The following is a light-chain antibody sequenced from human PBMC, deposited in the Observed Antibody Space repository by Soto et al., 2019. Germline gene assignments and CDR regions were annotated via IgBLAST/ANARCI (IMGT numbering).Light chain of an antibody. V-gene: IGKV1-39*01. CDR1: QSITSY. J-gene: IGKJ2*01. CDR2: AVS. CDR3: QQANSFPYT. Sequence: DIQMTQSPSSLAASVCGTVTITCRASQSITSYLNWYQQKPGKAPKLLIYAVSSLPSGVPSRFSGSGSGTDFTFTISSLQPEDFATYYCQQANSFPYTFGQGTKVDIK.